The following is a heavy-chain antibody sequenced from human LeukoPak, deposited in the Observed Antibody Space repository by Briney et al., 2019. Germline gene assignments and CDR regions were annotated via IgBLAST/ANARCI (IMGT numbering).Heavy chain of an antibody. Sequence: SETLSLTCAVYGGSFSGYYWSWIRQPPGKGLEWIGEINHSGSTNYIPSLKSRVTISVDTSKNQFSLKLSSVTAADTAVYYCARAIAVAGSTDYWGQGTLVTVSS. V-gene: IGHV4-34*01. CDR1: GGSFSGYY. J-gene: IGHJ4*02. D-gene: IGHD6-19*01. CDR2: INHSGST. CDR3: ARAIAVAGSTDY.